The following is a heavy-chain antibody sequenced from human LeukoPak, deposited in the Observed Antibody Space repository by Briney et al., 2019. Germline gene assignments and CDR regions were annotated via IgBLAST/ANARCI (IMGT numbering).Heavy chain of an antibody. CDR3: ARVRDDACDY. Sequence: ASVTVSCKTSRYMVSDYYIHWVRQAPGQGLEWMGWLRGDTGDTDSPQKFKGRVTMTRDTATNTAYMQLSRLTYDDTAIYFCARVRDDACDYWGQGTLVTVSS. J-gene: IGHJ4*02. D-gene: IGHD1-1*01. V-gene: IGHV1-2*02. CDR2: LRGDTGDT. CDR1: RYMVSDYY.